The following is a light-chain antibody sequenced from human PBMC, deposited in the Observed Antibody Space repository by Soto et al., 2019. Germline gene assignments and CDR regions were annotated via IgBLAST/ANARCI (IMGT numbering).Light chain of an antibody. Sequence: EIVMTQSPATLSVSPGERATLSCRASQSVSSTLAWYQQKPGQAPRRLIYGASTRASGIPARFSGSGSGTEFTLTNSSVQSEDCAVYYCQQYKNWPPYAFGQGTKREIK. CDR2: GAS. V-gene: IGKV3-15*01. CDR1: QSVSST. J-gene: IGKJ2*01. CDR3: QQYKNWPPYA.